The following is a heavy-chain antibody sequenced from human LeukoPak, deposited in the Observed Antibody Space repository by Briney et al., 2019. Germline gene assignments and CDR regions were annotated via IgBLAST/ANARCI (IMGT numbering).Heavy chain of an antibody. Sequence: ASLKVSCKASGYTFSGYSMHRVREAPRQGLEWMGRINPNSGGTNYAQKFQGRVTMTRHRPISTAYMELSRLRSDDTAVYYCARSYYDILTGYYLFDYWGQGTLDIVPS. CDR2: INPNSGGT. J-gene: IGHJ4*02. CDR1: GYTFSGYS. D-gene: IGHD3-9*01. CDR3: ARSYYDILTGYYLFDY. V-gene: IGHV1-2*06.